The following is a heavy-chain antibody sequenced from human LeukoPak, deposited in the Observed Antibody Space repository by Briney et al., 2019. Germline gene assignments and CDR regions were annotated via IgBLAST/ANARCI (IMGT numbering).Heavy chain of an antibody. V-gene: IGHV3-53*01. D-gene: IGHD6-13*01. CDR2: IYSDGTT. J-gene: IGHJ4*02. CDR3: ASSFTSSWLYFDY. CDR1: GFTVSNNY. Sequence: PGGSLRLSCAASGFTVSNNYMNWVRQAPGKGLEWVSVIYSDGTTYYAGSVKGRFTISRDNSKNTLYLQMSSLRAEDTAVYYCASSFTSSWLYFDYWGQGTLVTVSS.